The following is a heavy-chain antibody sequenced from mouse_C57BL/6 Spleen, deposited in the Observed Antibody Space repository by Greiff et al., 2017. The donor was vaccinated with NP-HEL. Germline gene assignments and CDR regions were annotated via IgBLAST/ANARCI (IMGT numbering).Heavy chain of an antibody. CDR3: ARREAYYSNGRFAD. Sequence: QVQLQQPGAELVKPGASVKLSCKASGYTFTSYWMHWVKQRPGQGLEWIGMIHPNSGSTNYNEKFKSKATLTVDKSSSTAYMQLSSLTSEDSAVYDGARREAYYSNGRFADWGQVTLVTVYA. J-gene: IGHJ3*01. CDR2: IHPNSGST. D-gene: IGHD2-5*01. CDR1: GYTFTSYW. V-gene: IGHV1-64*01.